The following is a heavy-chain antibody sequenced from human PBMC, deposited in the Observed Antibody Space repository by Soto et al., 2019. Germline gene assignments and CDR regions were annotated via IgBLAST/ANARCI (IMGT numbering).Heavy chain of an antibody. V-gene: IGHV4-39*01. CDR2: IYYSGST. Sequence: PSETLSLTCTVSGGSISSSSYYWGWIRQPPGKGMEWIGSIYYSGSTYYNPSLKSRVTISVDTSKNQFSLKLSSVTAADTAVYYCARVTFHCSGGSCPTLDYWGQGTLVTVSS. J-gene: IGHJ4*02. CDR3: ARVTFHCSGGSCPTLDY. D-gene: IGHD2-15*01. CDR1: GGSISSSSYY.